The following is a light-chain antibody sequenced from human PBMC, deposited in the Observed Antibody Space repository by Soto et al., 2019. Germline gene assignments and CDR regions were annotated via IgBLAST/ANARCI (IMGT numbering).Light chain of an antibody. J-gene: IGLJ1*01. CDR1: RSDVGGFNY. CDR2: EVN. CDR3: SSFTSGTSRYV. Sequence: QSALTQPASVSGSPGQSVTISCTGTRSDVGGFNYVSWYQHHPGKAPKLVIFEVNNRPSGISNRFFGSKSDNTASLTISGLQAEDEADYYCSSFTSGTSRYVFGTGTKVTVL. V-gene: IGLV2-14*01.